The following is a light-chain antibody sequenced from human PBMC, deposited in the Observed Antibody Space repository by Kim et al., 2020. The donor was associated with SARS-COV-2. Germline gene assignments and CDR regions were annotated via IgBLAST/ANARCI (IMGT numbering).Light chain of an antibody. CDR1: QSIGNC. Sequence: DIQMTQSPSSLSASVGDRVIITCRASQSIGNCLNWYQHKPGKAPKLLIYGASSLQSGVPSGFSGSGSGTEFTLTISSLQPEDIATYCCPQSTRTPTFGQGTKVDIK. J-gene: IGKJ1*01. CDR2: GAS. V-gene: IGKV1-39*01. CDR3: PQSTRTPT.